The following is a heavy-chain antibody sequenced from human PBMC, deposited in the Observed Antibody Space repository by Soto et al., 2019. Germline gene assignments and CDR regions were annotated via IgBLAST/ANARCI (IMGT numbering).Heavy chain of an antibody. D-gene: IGHD5-12*01. Sequence: QVQLVQSGAEVKKPGSSVKVSCKASGGTFSNYAITWERQAPGQGLEWVGRIIPIFGTTNVAQKFQGRVTITADESTTTANMELSGLRSDDTSVYYCAKDGGADGYFGNWLDPWGQGTLVTVSS. V-gene: IGHV1-69*15. CDR2: IIPIFGTT. J-gene: IGHJ5*02. CDR1: GGTFSNYA. CDR3: AKDGGADGYFGNWLDP.